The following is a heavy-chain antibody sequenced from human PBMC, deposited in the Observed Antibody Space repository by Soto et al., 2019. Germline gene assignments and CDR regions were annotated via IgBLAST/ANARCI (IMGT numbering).Heavy chain of an antibody. J-gene: IGHJ3*02. Sequence: QVQLVQSGAEVKKPGASVKVSCKASGYTFTSYGISWVRQAPGQGLEWMGWISAYNGNTKYAQKLKGRVTMTTDTSTDTGHMALRRLSYDDTAVYYCARDSTVYSRPVSHAFGIWGQGTMVTVSS. CDR1: GYTFTSYG. D-gene: IGHD6-13*01. CDR2: ISAYNGNT. CDR3: ARDSTVYSRPVSHAFGI. V-gene: IGHV1-18*01.